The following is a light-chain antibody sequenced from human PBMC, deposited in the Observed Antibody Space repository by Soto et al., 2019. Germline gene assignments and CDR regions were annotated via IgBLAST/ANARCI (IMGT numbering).Light chain of an antibody. CDR1: SSDIGAYNS. CDR3: TSRGGSRPYYV. Sequence: QSALTQPASVSGSPGQSITISCTGTSSDIGAYNSVSWYQQYPGRAPKLMIYEVSNRPSGVSARFSASKSGNTASLTISGLQAEDEADYYCTSRGGSRPYYVFGPGTKLTVL. CDR2: EVS. V-gene: IGLV2-14*01. J-gene: IGLJ1*01.